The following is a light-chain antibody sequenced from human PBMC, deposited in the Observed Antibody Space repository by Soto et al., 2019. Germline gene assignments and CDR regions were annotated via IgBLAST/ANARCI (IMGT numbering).Light chain of an antibody. J-gene: IGKJ4*01. CDR3: QQYYSTPFT. CDR2: WAS. CDR1: QSVLYSSNNKNY. Sequence: DIVMTQSPDSLAVYLGERATINCKSSQSVLYSSNNKNYLAWYQQKPGQPPKLLIYWASTREFGVPDRFSGSGSGTDFTLTISSLQAEDVAVYYCQQYYSTPFTFGGGTKVEIK. V-gene: IGKV4-1*01.